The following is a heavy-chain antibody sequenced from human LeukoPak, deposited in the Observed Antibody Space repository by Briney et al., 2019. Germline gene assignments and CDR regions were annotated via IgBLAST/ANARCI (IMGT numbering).Heavy chain of an antibody. Sequence: GGSLRLSCAASGFTFSNYWMHWVRQAPGKGLVWVSRINSDGINTSYAGSVKGRFTISRDNARNSLYLQMNSLTAEDTAVYYCARDPYSGAYGDTYYYFMDVWGKGTTVTISS. J-gene: IGHJ6*03. V-gene: IGHV3-74*01. CDR2: INSDGINT. D-gene: IGHD1-26*01. CDR1: GFTFSNYW. CDR3: ARDPYSGAYGDTYYYFMDV.